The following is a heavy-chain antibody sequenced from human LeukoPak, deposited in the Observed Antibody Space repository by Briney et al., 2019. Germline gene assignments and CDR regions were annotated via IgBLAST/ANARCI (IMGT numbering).Heavy chain of an antibody. D-gene: IGHD3-22*01. J-gene: IGHJ4*02. CDR1: GYTFTSYD. CDR2: MNPNSGNT. Sequence: ASVKVSCKASGYTFTSYDINWVRQATGQGLEWMGWMNPNSGNTGYAQKFQGRVTITADKSTSTAYMELSSLRSEDTAVYYCASPGFYDSSGNGEGYWGQGTLVTVSS. CDR3: ASPGFYDSSGNGEGY. V-gene: IGHV1-8*01.